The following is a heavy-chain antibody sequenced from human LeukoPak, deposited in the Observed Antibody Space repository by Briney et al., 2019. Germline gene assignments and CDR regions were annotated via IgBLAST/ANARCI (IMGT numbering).Heavy chain of an antibody. CDR3: ARGTYGDY. D-gene: IGHD1-1*01. CDR1: GFTFSSYS. CDR2: ISSSSSYI. Sequence: GGSLRLSCAASGFTFSSYSMNWVRQAPGKGLEWVSSISSSSSYIYYADSVRGRFTISRDNSKNTLYLQMNSLRAEDTAIYYCARGTYGDYWGQGTLVTVSS. V-gene: IGHV3-21*04. J-gene: IGHJ4*02.